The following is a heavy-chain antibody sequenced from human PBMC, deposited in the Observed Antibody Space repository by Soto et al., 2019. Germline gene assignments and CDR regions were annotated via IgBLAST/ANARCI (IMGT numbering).Heavy chain of an antibody. CDR3: ANSLRVCCMVSCVSSCLDV. Sequence: SGPTLVNPTQTLTLTCTFSGFSLSTSGVGVGWIRQPPGKALEWLALIYWDDDKRYSPSLKSRLTITKDTSKNQVVLTMTNMEPVDTAAYYCANSLRVCCMVSCVSSCLDVCGQGILVSVS. V-gene: IGHV2-5*02. CDR1: GFSLSTSGVG. D-gene: IGHD2-21*01. J-gene: IGHJ4*02. CDR2: IYWDDDK.